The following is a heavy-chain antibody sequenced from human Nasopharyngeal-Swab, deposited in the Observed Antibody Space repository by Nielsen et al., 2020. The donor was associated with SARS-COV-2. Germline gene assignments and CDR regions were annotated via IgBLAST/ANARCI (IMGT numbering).Heavy chain of an antibody. D-gene: IGHD4-17*01. CDR1: GGSISSYY. V-gene: IGHV4-59*01. J-gene: IGHJ6*02. Sequence: SETLSLTCTVSGGSISSYYCSWIRQPPGKGLEWIGYIYYSGSTNYNPSLKSRVTISVDTSKNQFSLKLSSVTAADTAVYYCAREVTNYGMDVWGQGTTVTVSS. CDR2: IYYSGST. CDR3: AREVTNYGMDV.